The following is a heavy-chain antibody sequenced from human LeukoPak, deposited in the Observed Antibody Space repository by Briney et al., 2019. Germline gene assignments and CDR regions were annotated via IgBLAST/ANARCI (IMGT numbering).Heavy chain of an antibody. CDR3: ARPKPYCSSTSCSDY. Sequence: SETLSLTCTVSGGSISSYYWSWIRQPAGKGLEWIGRIYTSGSTNYNPSLKSRVTMSVDTSKNQFSLKLSSVTAADTAVYYCARPKPYCSSTSCSDYWGQGTLVTVSS. D-gene: IGHD2-2*01. J-gene: IGHJ4*02. CDR1: GGSISSYY. CDR2: IYTSGST. V-gene: IGHV4-4*07.